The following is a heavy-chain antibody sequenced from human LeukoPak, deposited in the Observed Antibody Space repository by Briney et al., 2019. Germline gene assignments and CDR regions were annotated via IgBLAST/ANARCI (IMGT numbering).Heavy chain of an antibody. V-gene: IGHV4-59*01. D-gene: IGHD3-9*01. Sequence: SETLSLTCTVSGGSISSSYWSWIRQPPGKGLEGIGDIYYSGSTNYNPSLTSRVTISVDTSKNQFSLKLSSVTAADTAVYYCARGHYDILTGYHNWFDPWGQGTLAAVSS. CDR1: GGSISSSY. J-gene: IGHJ5*02. CDR3: ARGHYDILTGYHNWFDP. CDR2: IYYSGST.